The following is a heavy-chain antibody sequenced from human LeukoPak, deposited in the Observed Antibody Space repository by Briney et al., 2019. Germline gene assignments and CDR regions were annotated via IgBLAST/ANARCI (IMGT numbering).Heavy chain of an antibody. CDR3: ARYGPGGSFNPYYFDY. CDR2: INPNSGGT. D-gene: IGHD1-26*01. J-gene: IGHJ4*02. V-gene: IGHV1-2*02. Sequence: GASVKVSCKASGYTFTFYCMHCVRQAPGQGLEWMGWINPNSGGTNYAQKFQGRVTMTRDTSISTAYMELSRLRSDDTAVYYCARYGPGGSFNPYYFDYWGQGTLVTVSS. CDR1: GYTFTFYC.